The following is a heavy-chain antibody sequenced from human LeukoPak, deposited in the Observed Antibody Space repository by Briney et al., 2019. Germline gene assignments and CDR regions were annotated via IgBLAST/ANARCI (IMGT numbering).Heavy chain of an antibody. V-gene: IGHV3-23*01. D-gene: IGHD6-13*01. CDR2: ISGSGGST. Sequence: GGSLRLSCAASGFTFSSYAMSWVRQAPGKGLEWVSAISGSGGSTYYADSVKGRFTISRDNSKNTLYLQMNSLRAEDTAVYYCANDGHAYSSSWYEALLDYWGQGTLVTVSS. CDR1: GFTFSSYA. J-gene: IGHJ4*02. CDR3: ANDGHAYSSSWYEALLDY.